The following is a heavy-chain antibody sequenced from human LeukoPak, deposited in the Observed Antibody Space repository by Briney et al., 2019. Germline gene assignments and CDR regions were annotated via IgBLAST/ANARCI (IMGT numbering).Heavy chain of an antibody. CDR1: GFTFTNYG. CDR2: IRYDGNYK. J-gene: IGHJ1*01. V-gene: IGHV3-30*02. CDR3: AKDHRGYCSGRNCYSHH. Sequence: GGSLRHSCAASGFTFTNYGIHWLRQAPGKGLEWVAFIRYDGNYKFFADSVKGRFPNSRDNSNSTVFLQMNSLRAEDTAVYYCAKDHRGYCSGRNCYSHHWRKGSLDTVSS. D-gene: IGHD2-15*01.